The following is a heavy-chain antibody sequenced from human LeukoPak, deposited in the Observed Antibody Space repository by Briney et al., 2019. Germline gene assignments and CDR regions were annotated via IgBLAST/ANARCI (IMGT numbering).Heavy chain of an antibody. CDR1: GFTFSSYS. CDR2: ISSSSSYI. Sequence: PGGSLRLSCAASGFTFSSYSMNWVRQAPGKGLEWVSSISSSSSYIYYADSVKGRFTISRDNAKNSLYLQMNSLRAEDTAVYYCARDLDDYNDFPPIFQYWGQGTQVIVSS. D-gene: IGHD5-24*01. CDR3: ARDLDDYNDFPPIFQY. J-gene: IGHJ1*01. V-gene: IGHV3-21*01.